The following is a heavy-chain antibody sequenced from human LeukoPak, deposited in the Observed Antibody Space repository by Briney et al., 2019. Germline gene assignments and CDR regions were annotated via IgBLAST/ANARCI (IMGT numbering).Heavy chain of an antibody. J-gene: IGHJ4*02. CDR3: AREGSGYSYGWFDY. D-gene: IGHD5-18*01. CDR2: ISYDGSNK. Sequence: GGSLRLSCAASGFTFSSYAMSWVRQAPGKGLEWVAVISYDGSNKYYADSVKGRFTISRDNSKNTLYLQMNSLRAEDTAVYYCAREGSGYSYGWFDYWGQGTLVTVSS. V-gene: IGHV3-30*04. CDR1: GFTFSSYA.